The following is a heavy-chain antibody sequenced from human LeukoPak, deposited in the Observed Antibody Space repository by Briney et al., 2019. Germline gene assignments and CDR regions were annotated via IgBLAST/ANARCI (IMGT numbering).Heavy chain of an antibody. V-gene: IGHV4-31*03. Sequence: SETLSLTCTVSGGSISSGGYYWSWIRQHPGKGLEWIGYIYYSGSTYYNPSLKSRVTISVDTSKNQISLKLSSVTAADTAVYYCASPQRGRDNWNYYWGQGTLVTVSS. CDR1: GGSISSGGYY. D-gene: IGHD1-7*01. J-gene: IGHJ4*02. CDR2: IYYSGST. CDR3: ASPQRGRDNWNYY.